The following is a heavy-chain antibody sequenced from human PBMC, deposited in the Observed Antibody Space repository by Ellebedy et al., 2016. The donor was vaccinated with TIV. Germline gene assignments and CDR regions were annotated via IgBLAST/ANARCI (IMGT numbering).Heavy chain of an antibody. D-gene: IGHD6-19*01. J-gene: IGHJ4*02. Sequence: GESLKISXAASGFTVRSNCMTWVRQAPGKGLEWVAHIRQDGNEKYYVDSVKGRFTISRDNAKNSLYLQMNSLRAEDTAVYYCARAQWLVPIDYWGRGTLVIVSS. CDR3: ARAQWLVPIDY. CDR1: GFTVRSNC. V-gene: IGHV3-7*01. CDR2: IRQDGNEK.